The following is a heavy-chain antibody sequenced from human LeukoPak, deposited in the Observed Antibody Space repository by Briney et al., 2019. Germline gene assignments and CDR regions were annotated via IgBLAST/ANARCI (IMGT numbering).Heavy chain of an antibody. D-gene: IGHD5-12*01. CDR3: AAWTDRGYSY. V-gene: IGHV3-7*01. Sequence: GGSLRLSCTASGFTFSRSWMNWIRQAPGKGLEGVANINPDGDGMRFVDSVKGRFTMSRDNAQSSLHLQRNSLRVEDTAFYYCAAWTDRGYSYWGQGVLVSVSS. J-gene: IGHJ4*02. CDR1: GFTFSRSW. CDR2: INPDGDGM.